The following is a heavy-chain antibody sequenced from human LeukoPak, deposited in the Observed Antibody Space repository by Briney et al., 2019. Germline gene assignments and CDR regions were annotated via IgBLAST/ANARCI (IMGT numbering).Heavy chain of an antibody. CDR1: GYTFTIYY. Sequence: GASVNVSSKASGYTFTIYYMHWVRQAPGQGLEWMGIINTSGGSSSYAPKFQGRVTMTRDTSTSTVYMELSSLRSEDTAVYYCARSRPYCSSTSCSPRLNWFGAWGQGTLVTV. J-gene: IGHJ5*02. V-gene: IGHV1-46*01. CDR2: INTSGGSS. D-gene: IGHD2-2*01. CDR3: ARSRPYCSSTSCSPRLNWFGA.